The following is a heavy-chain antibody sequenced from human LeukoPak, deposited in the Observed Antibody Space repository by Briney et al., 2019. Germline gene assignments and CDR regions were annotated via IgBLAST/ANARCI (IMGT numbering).Heavy chain of an antibody. D-gene: IGHD3-22*01. Sequence: SVKVSCEASGGTFSSYTISWVRQAPGQGLEWMGRIIPILGIANYAQKFQGRVTITADKSTSTAYMELSSLRSEDTAVYYCARVAGKYYDSSGADYWGQGTLVTVSS. CDR1: GGTFSSYT. J-gene: IGHJ4*02. CDR2: IIPILGIA. CDR3: ARVAGKYYDSSGADY. V-gene: IGHV1-69*02.